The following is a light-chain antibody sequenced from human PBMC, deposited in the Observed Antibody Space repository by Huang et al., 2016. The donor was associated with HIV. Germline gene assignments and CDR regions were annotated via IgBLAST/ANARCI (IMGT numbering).Light chain of an antibody. CDR3: QESYSTPWT. J-gene: IGKJ1*01. Sequence: DIQMTQSPSSQSASVGDRVTITCRASQNIRNYLNWYPQKPGKAPNLLIYAASTLQTGGPSRFSGSGSGTDFTLTISSLQPEDFATYYCQESYSTPWTFGQGTKVEI. CDR1: QNIRNY. V-gene: IGKV1-39*01. CDR2: AAS.